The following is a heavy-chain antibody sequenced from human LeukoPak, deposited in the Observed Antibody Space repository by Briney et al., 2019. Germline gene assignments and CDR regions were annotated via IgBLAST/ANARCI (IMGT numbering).Heavy chain of an antibody. V-gene: IGHV3-64D*09. D-gene: IGHD3-3*01. CDR2: ISSNGGST. CDR3: VKDTTDDFWSGYSFDY. CDR1: GFTFSSYA. Sequence: PGGSLRLSCSASGFTFSSYAMHWVRQAPGKGLEYVSAISSNGGSTYYADSAKGRFTISRDNSKNTLYLQMSSLRAEDTAVYYCVKDTTDDFWSGYSFDYWGQGTLVTVSS. J-gene: IGHJ4*02.